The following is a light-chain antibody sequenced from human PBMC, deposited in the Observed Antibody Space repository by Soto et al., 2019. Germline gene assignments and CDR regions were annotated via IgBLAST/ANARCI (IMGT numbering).Light chain of an antibody. Sequence: QSALTQPASVSGSPGQSITISCTGTSSDVGGYNYVSWYQQHPGKAPKLMIYDVSNRPLGVSNRFSGSKSGNTASLTISGLQAEDEADYYCSSYTSSSTRFGTGTKVTVL. CDR3: SSYTSSSTR. CDR1: SSDVGGYNY. CDR2: DVS. J-gene: IGLJ1*01. V-gene: IGLV2-14*01.